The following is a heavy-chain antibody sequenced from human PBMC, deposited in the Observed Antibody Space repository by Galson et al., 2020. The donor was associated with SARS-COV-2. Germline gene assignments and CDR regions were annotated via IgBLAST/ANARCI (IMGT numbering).Heavy chain of an antibody. CDR1: SDSVTSTPYY. CDR2: TYYTGNP. Sequence: SETLSLTCTVSSDSVTSTPYYWGWLRQPPGKGLEWIGYTYYTGNPYYNPSLTSRVTISLDTSKNQFSLKLSSVTAADTAMYYCARHVGNSFYYRDVWGKGTMVTVSS. V-gene: IGHV4-39*01. J-gene: IGHJ6*03. CDR3: ARHVGNSFYYRDV.